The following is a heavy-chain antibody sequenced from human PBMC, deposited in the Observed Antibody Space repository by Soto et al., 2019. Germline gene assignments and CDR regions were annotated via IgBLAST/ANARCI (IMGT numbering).Heavy chain of an antibody. V-gene: IGHV5-51*01. Sequence: GESLKISCKDSGYSFTSYWIGWVRQMPGKGLKWMGIIYPGDSDTRYSPSFQGQVTISADKSISTAYLQWSSLKASDTAMYYCARASDSGSSYSPADSWGQGTLVTVSS. CDR2: IYPGDSDT. J-gene: IGHJ4*02. CDR1: GYSFTSYW. D-gene: IGHD3-10*01. CDR3: ARASDSGSSYSPADS.